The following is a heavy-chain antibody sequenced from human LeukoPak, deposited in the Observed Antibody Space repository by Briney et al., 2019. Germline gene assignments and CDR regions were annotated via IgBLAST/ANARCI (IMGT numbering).Heavy chain of an antibody. CDR1: GFTFSNYA. Sequence: GGSLRLPCAASGFTFSNYAMSWVRQAPGRGLEWVSSITSTGNTAYYADSVKGRFTMSRDNSENTLYLQMGSLRAGDTALYYCAKDRPNYYGSGAYYKRNGDYWGQGTLVTVSS. J-gene: IGHJ4*02. V-gene: IGHV3-23*01. CDR3: AKDRPNYYGSGAYYKRNGDY. D-gene: IGHD3-10*01. CDR2: ITSTGNTA.